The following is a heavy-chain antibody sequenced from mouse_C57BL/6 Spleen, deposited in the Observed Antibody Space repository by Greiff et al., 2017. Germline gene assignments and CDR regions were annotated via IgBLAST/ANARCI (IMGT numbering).Heavy chain of an antibody. D-gene: IGHD1-1*01. CDR2: INPYNGGT. J-gene: IGHJ4*01. Sequence: VQLQQSGPVLVKPGASVKMSCKASGYTFTDYYMNWVKQSHGKSLEWIGVINPYNGGTSYNQKFKGKATLTVDKSSSTAYMELNSLTSEDSAVYYYARRAVGAHYYAMDYWGQGTSVTVSS. CDR1: GYTFTDYY. V-gene: IGHV1-19*01. CDR3: ARRAVGAHYYAMDY.